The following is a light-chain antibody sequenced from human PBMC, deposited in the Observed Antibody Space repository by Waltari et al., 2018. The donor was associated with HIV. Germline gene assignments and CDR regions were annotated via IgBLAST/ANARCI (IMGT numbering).Light chain of an antibody. CDR2: RND. J-gene: IGLJ3*02. Sequence: QSVVTQPPSASGTPGQNISISCSGDISNPGGNFVYWYQQRPGTAPLLPIYRNDHRPSGVPDRFSCSKSATSASLAISGLRSEDEADYHCSTWDNSLSHWVFGGGTKVTVL. V-gene: IGLV1-47*01. CDR1: ISNPGGNF. CDR3: STWDNSLSHWV.